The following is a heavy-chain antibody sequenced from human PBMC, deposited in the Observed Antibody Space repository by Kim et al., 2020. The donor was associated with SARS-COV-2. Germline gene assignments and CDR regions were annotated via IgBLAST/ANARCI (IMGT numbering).Heavy chain of an antibody. V-gene: IGHV3-23*01. J-gene: IGHJ4*02. CDR2: ISGSGGST. CDR1: GFTFSSYA. CDR3: AGTRWFGQNFFDY. Sequence: GGSLRLSCAASGFTFSSYAMSWVRQAPGKGLKWLSTISGSGGSTFYADSVKGRFTISRDNSKNTLYLQMNSLRAEDTAVYYCAGTRWFGQNFFDYWGQGTLVTVSS. D-gene: IGHD3-10*01.